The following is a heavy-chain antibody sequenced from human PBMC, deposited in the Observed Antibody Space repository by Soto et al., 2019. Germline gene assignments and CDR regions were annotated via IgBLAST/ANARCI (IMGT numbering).Heavy chain of an antibody. CDR1: GGSISSGDYY. Sequence: PSETLSLTCTVSGGSISSGDYYWSWIRQPPGKGLEWIGYIYYSGSTYYNPSLKSRVTISVDTSKNQFSLKLSSVTAADTAVYYCARAYRYAEGYYFDYWGQGTLVTVSS. D-gene: IGHD5-12*01. CDR3: ARAYRYAEGYYFDY. J-gene: IGHJ4*02. CDR2: IYYSGST. V-gene: IGHV4-30-4*01.